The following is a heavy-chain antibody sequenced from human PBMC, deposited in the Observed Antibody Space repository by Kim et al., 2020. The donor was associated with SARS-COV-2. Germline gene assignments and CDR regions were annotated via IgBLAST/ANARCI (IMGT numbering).Heavy chain of an antibody. CDR2: VYSSGST. CDR1: GDSISSSSDY. J-gene: IGHJ5*02. V-gene: IGHV4-39*07. CDR3: ARAMVTFGGIIRVDP. D-gene: IGHD3-16*02. Sequence: SETLSLTCTVSGDSISSSSDYWGWIRQPPGKGLEWIGSVYSSGSTYFNPSLKSRLTSSLDKSKNQFSLKRSSVTAADTAVYYCARAMVTFGGIIRVDPWGQGTLVTVSS.